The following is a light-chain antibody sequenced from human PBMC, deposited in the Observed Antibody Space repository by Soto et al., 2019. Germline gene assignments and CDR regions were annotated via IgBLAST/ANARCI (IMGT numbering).Light chain of an antibody. CDR2: RNS. Sequence: QSVLTQPPSVSGAPGQRVTITCTGSNSNIGAGYDVHWYQQLPGSAPKLLIHRNSHRPSGVPDRFSGSKSGTSASLAITGLQAEDEADYYCQSYDNSLSGWVFGGGTKLTVL. J-gene: IGLJ3*02. V-gene: IGLV1-40*01. CDR3: QSYDNSLSGWV. CDR1: NSNIGAGYD.